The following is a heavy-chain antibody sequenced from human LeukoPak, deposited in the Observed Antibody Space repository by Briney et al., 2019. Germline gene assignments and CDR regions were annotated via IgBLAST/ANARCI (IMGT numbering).Heavy chain of an antibody. CDR1: GYTFTSYY. J-gene: IGHJ6*02. Sequence: ASVKVSCKASGYTFTSYYMHWVRQAPGQGLEWMGWISAYNGNTNYAQKLQGRVTMTTDTSTSTAYMELRSLRSDDTAVYYCARDVYSSGWYYYYGMDVWGQGTTVTVSS. CDR2: ISAYNGNT. V-gene: IGHV1-18*04. D-gene: IGHD6-19*01. CDR3: ARDVYSSGWYYYYGMDV.